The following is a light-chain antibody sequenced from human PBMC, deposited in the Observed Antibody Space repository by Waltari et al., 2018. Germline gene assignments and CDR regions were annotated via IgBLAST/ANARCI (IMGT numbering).Light chain of an antibody. V-gene: IGLV3-21*03. CDR2: DDS. J-gene: IGLJ2*01. CDR3: QVWDSSSDHRGVV. Sequence: SYVLTQPPSVSVAPGKTARITCGGKKIGSKSVHWYQKKPGQAPVLVVYDDSDRPSGIPERFSGSNSGNTATLTISRVEAGDEADYYCQVWDSSSDHRGVVFGGGTKLTVL. CDR1: KIGSKS.